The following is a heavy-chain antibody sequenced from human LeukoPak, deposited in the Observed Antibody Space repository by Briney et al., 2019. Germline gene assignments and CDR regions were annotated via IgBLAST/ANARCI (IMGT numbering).Heavy chain of an antibody. CDR1: GFTFSSYG. CDR3: ARDQRTSVYYFDY. V-gene: IGHV3-33*01. CDR2: IWYDGSNK. J-gene: IGHJ4*02. Sequence: GGSLRLSCAASGFTFSSYGMHWVRRAPGKGLEWLAVIWYDGSNKYYADSVKGRFTISRDNSKNTLYLQMNSLRAEDTAVYYCARDQRTSVYYFDYWGQGTLVTVSS. D-gene: IGHD2-2*01.